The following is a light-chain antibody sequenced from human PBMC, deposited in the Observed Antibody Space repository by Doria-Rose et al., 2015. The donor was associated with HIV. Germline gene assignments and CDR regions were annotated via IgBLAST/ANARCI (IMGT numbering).Light chain of an antibody. J-gene: IGKJ3*01. CDR3: QQYYDTPS. CDR2: WAS. Sequence: DIQLTQSPESLGMSLGERATLNCKSNKSLLYTSKNYLAWYQRKPGQPPKLSIYWASTRQSGVPARFSGSGSGTDFTLTISSLEAEDVAVYYCQQYYDTPSFGPGTTVDIK. CDR1: KSLLYTSKNY. V-gene: IGKV4-1*01.